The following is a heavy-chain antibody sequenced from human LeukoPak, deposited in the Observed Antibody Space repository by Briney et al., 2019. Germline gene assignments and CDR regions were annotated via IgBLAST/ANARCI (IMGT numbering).Heavy chain of an antibody. Sequence: GGSLRLSCAASGFTFSSYAMSWVRQAPGKGLEWVSAISGSGGSTYYADSVKGRFTISRDNSKNTLYLQMTSLRAEDTAVYYCAKGLEYCSGGSCHSYYFDYWGQGTLVTVSS. CDR2: ISGSGGST. D-gene: IGHD2-15*01. V-gene: IGHV3-23*01. J-gene: IGHJ4*02. CDR3: AKGLEYCSGGSCHSYYFDY. CDR1: GFTFSSYA.